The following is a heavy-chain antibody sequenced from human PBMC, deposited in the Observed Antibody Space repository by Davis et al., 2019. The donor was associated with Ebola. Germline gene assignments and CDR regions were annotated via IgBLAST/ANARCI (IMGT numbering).Heavy chain of an antibody. D-gene: IGHD2-15*01. J-gene: IGHJ4*02. CDR1: GFSFSDYY. V-gene: IGHV3-11*01. CDR2: ISSSGNTL. CDR3: ARDSIGCGGGRCGYYFDY. Sequence: GESLKISCAASGFSFSDYYMSWIRQAPGKGLEWVSHISSSGNTLYYADSLKGRFTISRDNDKNSVYLQMNSLRDEDTAVYDCARDSIGCGGGRCGYYFDYWGQGILVTVSS.